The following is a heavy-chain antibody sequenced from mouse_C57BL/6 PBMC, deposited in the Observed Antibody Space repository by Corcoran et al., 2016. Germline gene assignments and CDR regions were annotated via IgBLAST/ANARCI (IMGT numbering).Heavy chain of an antibody. CDR3: ARDDGYYDYAMDY. V-gene: IGHV9-3*01. CDR2: INTYSGVP. Sequence: QIQFVQPEPELKKPGETVKISCKASGYTFTTYGMCLVKQAPGKGLKWMGWINTYSGVPTYADDFKGRFAFSLETSASTAYLQINNLKNEDTATYFCARDDGYYDYAMDYWGQGTSVTVSS. D-gene: IGHD2-3*01. J-gene: IGHJ4*01. CDR1: GYTFTTYG.